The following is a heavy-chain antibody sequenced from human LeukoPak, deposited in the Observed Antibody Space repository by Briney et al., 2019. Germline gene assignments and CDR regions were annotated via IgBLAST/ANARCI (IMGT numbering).Heavy chain of an antibody. CDR3: ANARGYSSSWYLDY. Sequence: GGSLRLSCAASGFPFSSYAMSWVRQAPGKGLDWVSLISGSGGSTYYADSVEGRFTISRDNSKNTLYLQMNSLTAEDTALYYCANARGYSSSWYLDYWGQGTLVTVSS. CDR2: ISGSGGST. J-gene: IGHJ4*02. V-gene: IGHV3-23*01. D-gene: IGHD6-13*01. CDR1: GFPFSSYA.